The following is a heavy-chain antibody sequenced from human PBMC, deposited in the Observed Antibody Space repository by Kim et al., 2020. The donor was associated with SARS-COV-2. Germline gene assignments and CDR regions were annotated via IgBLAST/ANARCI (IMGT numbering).Heavy chain of an antibody. CDR1: GFTFSSYA. CDR2: ISYDGSNK. J-gene: IGHJ4*02. V-gene: IGHV3-30*04. CDR3: ARGGDSSWYKRGYFDY. D-gene: IGHD6-13*01. Sequence: GGSLRLSCAASGFTFSSYAMHWVRQAPGKGLEWVAVISYDGSNKYYADSVKGRFTISRDNSKNTLYLQMNSLRAEDTAVYYCARGGDSSWYKRGYFDYWGQGALVTVSS.